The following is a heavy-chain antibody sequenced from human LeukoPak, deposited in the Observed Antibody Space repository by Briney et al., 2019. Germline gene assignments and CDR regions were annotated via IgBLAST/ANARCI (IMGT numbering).Heavy chain of an antibody. V-gene: IGHV1-8*01. D-gene: IGHD3-3*01. J-gene: IGHJ6*02. CDR1: GYTFTSYD. CDR2: MNPNSGNT. CDR3: AAAYYDFWSGYYPDDYYGMDV. Sequence: GASVKVSCKASGYTFTSYDINWVRQATGQGLEWMGWMNPNSGNTGYAQKFQGRVTITADKSTSTAYMELSSLRSEDTAVYYCAAAYYDFWSGYYPDDYYGMDVWGQGTTVTVSS.